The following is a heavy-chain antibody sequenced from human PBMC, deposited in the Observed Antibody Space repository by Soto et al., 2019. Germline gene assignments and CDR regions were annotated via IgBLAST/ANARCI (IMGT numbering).Heavy chain of an antibody. CDR2: IGTAGDT. D-gene: IGHD2-2*01. J-gene: IGHJ6*02. Sequence: EVQLVESGGGLVQPGGSLRLSCAASGFTFSSYDMHWVRQATGKGLEWVSAIGTAGDTYYPGSVKGRFTISRENAKNSLSLQMNSLRAEDTAVYYCARACTSTTCYWGMDVWGQGTTVTVSS. CDR1: GFTFSSYD. CDR3: ARACTSTTCYWGMDV. V-gene: IGHV3-13*01.